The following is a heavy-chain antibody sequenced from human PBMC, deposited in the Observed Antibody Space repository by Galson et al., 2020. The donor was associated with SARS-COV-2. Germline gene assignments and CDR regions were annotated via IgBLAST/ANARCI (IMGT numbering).Heavy chain of an antibody. V-gene: IGHV3-23*01. D-gene: IGHD2-15*01. Sequence: GESLKISCAASGFTFRSYAMSWVRQAPGKGLEWVSAVSGGGGNTYYADFVRGRFTISRDNSKNTLYLKVNSLRAEDTAVYYCARSGGTEGFHPWGQGTLVTVSS. CDR3: ARSGGTEGFHP. CDR1: GFTFRSYA. J-gene: IGHJ5*02. CDR2: VSGGGGNT.